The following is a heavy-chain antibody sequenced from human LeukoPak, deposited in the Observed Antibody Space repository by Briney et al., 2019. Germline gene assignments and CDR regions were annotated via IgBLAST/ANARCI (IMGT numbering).Heavy chain of an antibody. V-gene: IGHV3-66*01. CDR2: IYSAGNA. D-gene: IGHD3-10*01. CDR3: ARDRPGDGYSDY. J-gene: IGHJ4*02. Sequence: GGSLRLSCAASGFTVSNNDMAWVRQTPGKGLEWVSIIYSAGNAYYADSVKGRFTISRDNSKNTLYLQMDSLRAEDTAVFYCARDRPGDGYSDYWGQGTLVTVSS. CDR1: GFTVSNND.